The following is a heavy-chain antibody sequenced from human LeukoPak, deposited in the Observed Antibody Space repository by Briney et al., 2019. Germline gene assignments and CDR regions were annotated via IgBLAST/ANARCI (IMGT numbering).Heavy chain of an antibody. CDR3: ARDAGYSYGLGVNWFDP. CDR1: GFTFSSYS. Sequence: GGSLRLSCAASGFTFSSYSMNWVRQAPGKGLEWVSYISSSSSTIYYADSVKGRFTISRDNAKNSLYLQMNSLRAEDTAVYYCARDAGYSYGLGVNWFDPWGQGTLVTVSS. J-gene: IGHJ5*02. CDR2: ISSSSSTI. V-gene: IGHV3-48*01. D-gene: IGHD5-18*01.